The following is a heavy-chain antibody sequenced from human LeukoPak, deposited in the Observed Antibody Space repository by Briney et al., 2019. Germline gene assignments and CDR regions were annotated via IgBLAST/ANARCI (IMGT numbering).Heavy chain of an antibody. V-gene: IGHV3-11*04. CDR2: ISGSGSNK. J-gene: IGHJ4*02. CDR3: ATSQSSVAGIVGD. CDR1: GFTFSDYF. D-gene: IGHD6-19*01. Sequence: PGGSLRLSCAASGFTFSDYFMTWIRQAPGKGLEWVLYISGSGSNKYYADSVKGRFTISRDNAKNSLYLQMNSPRVEDTAVYYCATSQSSVAGIVGDWGQGTLVTVSS.